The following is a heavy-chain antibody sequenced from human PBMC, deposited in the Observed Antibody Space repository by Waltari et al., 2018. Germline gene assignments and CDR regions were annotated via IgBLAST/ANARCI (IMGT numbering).Heavy chain of an antibody. D-gene: IGHD7-27*01. V-gene: IGHV3-53*01. CDR2: IYSGGDT. CDR1: GLPVRNTY. CDR3: ATWTGGSLGAFDN. Sequence: EVQLVESGGGLIQPGGSLRLSCEVSGLPVRNTYIGWVRQAPGKGLEWVSVIYSGGDTYDADAVRGRFTISRDNSKNTLYLQMNSLRVEDTALYYCATWTGGSLGAFDNWGQGTMVTVSS. J-gene: IGHJ3*02.